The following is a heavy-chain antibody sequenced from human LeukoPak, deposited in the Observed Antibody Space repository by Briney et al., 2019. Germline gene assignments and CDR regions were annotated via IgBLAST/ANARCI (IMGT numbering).Heavy chain of an antibody. Sequence: LETLSLTCAVSGGSISSSNWWSWVRQPPGKGLEWIGEIYHSGSTNYNPSLKSRVTISVDTSKNQFSLKLSSVTAADTAVYYCARGALNRLLWFGEWYYSDYWGQGTLVTVSS. V-gene: IGHV4-4*02. J-gene: IGHJ4*02. D-gene: IGHD3-10*01. CDR2: IYHSGST. CDR3: ARGALNRLLWFGEWYYSDY. CDR1: GGSISSSNW.